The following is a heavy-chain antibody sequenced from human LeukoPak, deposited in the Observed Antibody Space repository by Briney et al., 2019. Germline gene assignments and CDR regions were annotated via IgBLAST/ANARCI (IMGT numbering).Heavy chain of an antibody. CDR1: GGSISSYY. J-gene: IGHJ4*02. D-gene: IGHD2-2*01. V-gene: IGHV4-59*12. CDR2: IYYSGST. Sequence: SETLSLTCTVSGGSISSYYWSWIRQPPGKGLEWIGYIYYSGSTNYNPSLKSRVTISVDTSKNQFSLRLTSVTAADTAVYYCARSPTRRVPEDYWGQGTLVTVSS. CDR3: ARSPTRRVPEDY.